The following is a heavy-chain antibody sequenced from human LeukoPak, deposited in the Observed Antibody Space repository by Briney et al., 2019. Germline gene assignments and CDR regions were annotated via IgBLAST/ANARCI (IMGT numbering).Heavy chain of an antibody. J-gene: IGHJ6*03. Sequence: SETLSLTCTVSGGSISSYYWSWIRQPPGKGLEWIGYIYYSGSTNYNPSLKSRVTISVDTSKNQFSLKLSSVTAADTAVYYCAREGAPSYDFWRGYYQWYYYYYMDVWGKGTTVTVSS. V-gene: IGHV4-59*12. CDR2: IYYSGST. D-gene: IGHD3-3*01. CDR3: AREGAPSYDFWRGYYQWYYYYYMDV. CDR1: GGSISSYY.